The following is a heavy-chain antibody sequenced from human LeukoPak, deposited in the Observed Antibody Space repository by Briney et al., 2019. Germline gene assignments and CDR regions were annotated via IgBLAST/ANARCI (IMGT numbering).Heavy chain of an antibody. J-gene: IGHJ4*02. CDR2: INPNSGGT. V-gene: IGHV1-2*02. CDR3: ARDPPDYYDSSGYYNTYFDY. Sequence: ASVKVSCKASGYTFTGYYMHWVQQAPGQGLDWMGWINPNSGGTNYARKFQGRVTMTRDTSISTAYMELSRLRSDDTAVYYCARDPPDYYDSSGYYNTYFDYWGQGTLVTVSS. D-gene: IGHD3-22*01. CDR1: GYTFTGYY.